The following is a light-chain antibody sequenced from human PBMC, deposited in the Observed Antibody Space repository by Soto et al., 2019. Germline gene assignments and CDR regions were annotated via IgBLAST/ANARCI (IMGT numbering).Light chain of an antibody. CDR2: ATS. V-gene: IGKV3-15*01. Sequence: EIVLTQSPATLSVSPGERATLSCRASQSVGNNFAWYQQKPGQAPRLLIFATSTRATGVPARFSGRGSRTEFTLTISSLQSEDFAVYYCQQYGDWPLTFGGGAKVEIE. J-gene: IGKJ4*01. CDR3: QQYGDWPLT. CDR1: QSVGNN.